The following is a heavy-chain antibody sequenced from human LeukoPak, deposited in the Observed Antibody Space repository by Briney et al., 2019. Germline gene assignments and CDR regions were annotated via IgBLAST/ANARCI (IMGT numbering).Heavy chain of an antibody. CDR3: ARDGISYDFWSGYPDY. CDR2: ISYDGSNK. CDR1: GFTFSSYA. D-gene: IGHD3-3*01. V-gene: IGHV3-30-3*01. Sequence: GGSLRLSCAASGFTFSSYAMHWVRQAPGEGLEWVAVISYDGSNKYYADSVKGRFTISRDNSKNTLYLQMNSLRAEDTAVYYCARDGISYDFWSGYPDYWGQGTLVTVSS. J-gene: IGHJ4*02.